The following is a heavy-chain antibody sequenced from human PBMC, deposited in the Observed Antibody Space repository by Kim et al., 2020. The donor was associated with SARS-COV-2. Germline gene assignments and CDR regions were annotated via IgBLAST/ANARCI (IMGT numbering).Heavy chain of an antibody. CDR3: ARRGGFMDV. J-gene: IGHJ6*02. V-gene: IGHV1-46*01. Sequence: SYAHKFQGRGPMTRDQAQSTVYMELSSLRSEDTAVYYCARRGGFMDVWGQGTTVTVSS.